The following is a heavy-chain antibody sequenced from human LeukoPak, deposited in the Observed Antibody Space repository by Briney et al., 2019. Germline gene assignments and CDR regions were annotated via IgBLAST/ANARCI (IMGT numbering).Heavy chain of an antibody. CDR3: ARASRIEYCSGGSCYGVGKSYFDY. J-gene: IGHJ4*02. V-gene: IGHV3-11*04. D-gene: IGHD2-15*01. CDR1: GFTFSDYY. CDR2: ISSSGSTI. Sequence: GGSLRLSCAASGFTFSDYYMSWIRQAPGKGLEWVSYISSSGSTIYYADSVKGRFTISRDNAKNSLYLQMNSLRAEDTAVYYCARASRIEYCSGGSCYGVGKSYFDYWGQGTLVTVSS.